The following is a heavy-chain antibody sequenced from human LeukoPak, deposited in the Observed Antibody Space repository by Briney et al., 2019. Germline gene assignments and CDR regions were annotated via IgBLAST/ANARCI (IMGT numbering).Heavy chain of an antibody. CDR1: GFTFSSYG. Sequence: GGSLRLSCAASGFTFSSYGMHWVRQAPGKGLEWVAVISYDGSNKYYADSVKGRFTISRDNSKNTLYLQMNGLRAEDTAVYYCAKEHLPLEVVTPGRWGQGTMVTVSS. V-gene: IGHV3-30*18. D-gene: IGHD4-23*01. J-gene: IGHJ3*01. CDR2: ISYDGSNK. CDR3: AKEHLPLEVVTPGR.